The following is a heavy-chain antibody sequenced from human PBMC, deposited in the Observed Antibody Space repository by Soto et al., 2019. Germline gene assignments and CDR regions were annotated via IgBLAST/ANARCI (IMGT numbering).Heavy chain of an antibody. D-gene: IGHD4-17*01. V-gene: IGHV4-34*01. J-gene: IGHJ3*02. CDR3: ARPYYGDSRYSDAFDI. Sequence: PSETLSLTCAVYGGSFSGYYWTWIRQPPGTGLEWIGEINHSGSTNYNPSLKSRVTISVDTSKNQFSLKLTSVTAADTAVYYCARPYYGDSRYSDAFDIWGQGTMVTVSS. CDR1: GGSFSGYY. CDR2: INHSGST.